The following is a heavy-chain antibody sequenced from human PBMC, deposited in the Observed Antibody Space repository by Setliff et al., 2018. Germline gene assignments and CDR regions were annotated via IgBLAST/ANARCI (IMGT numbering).Heavy chain of an antibody. V-gene: IGHV3-33*01. CDR3: VRGEMFSTSPRAD. Sequence: SGGSLRLSCVASGFTFKNYGMHWVRPAPGKGLEWVAVIWYDGNNKDHADSVKGRFTISRDNSKNTLYLQMDRLRVEDTAVYYCVRGEMFSTSPRADWGQGTQVTLSS. D-gene: IGHD2-2*01. CDR1: GFTFKNYG. CDR2: IWYDGNNK. J-gene: IGHJ4*02.